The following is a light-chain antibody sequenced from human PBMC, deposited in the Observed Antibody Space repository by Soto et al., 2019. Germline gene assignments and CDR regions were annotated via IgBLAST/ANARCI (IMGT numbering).Light chain of an antibody. V-gene: IGKV1-12*01. J-gene: IGKJ1*01. CDR3: QQYDSFSVWT. CDR1: QGISGW. CDR2: DAS. Sequence: DIQMTQSPSSVCASVGDRVTITCRASQGISGWLAWYQQKAGKAPRLLIFDASSLMSGVPSRFSGSGYGTEFTLTINRLQPDDSATYYCQQYDSFSVWTFGQGTKVDIK.